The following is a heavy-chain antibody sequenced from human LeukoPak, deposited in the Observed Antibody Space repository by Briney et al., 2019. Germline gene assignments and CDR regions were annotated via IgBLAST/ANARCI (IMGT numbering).Heavy chain of an antibody. Sequence: ASVKVSCKASGYIFTGYYMHWVRQAPGQGLGWMGWINPNSGGTNYAQKFQGRVTMTRDTSISTAYMELSRLRSDDTAVYYCARVPWYSSSDPSGGQSGQIDYWGQGTLVTVSS. V-gene: IGHV1-2*02. CDR2: INPNSGGT. CDR1: GYIFTGYY. J-gene: IGHJ4*02. D-gene: IGHD6-13*01. CDR3: ARVPWYSSSDPSGGQSGQIDY.